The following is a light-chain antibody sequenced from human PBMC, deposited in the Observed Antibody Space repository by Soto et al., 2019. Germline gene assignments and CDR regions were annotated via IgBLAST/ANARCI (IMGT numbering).Light chain of an antibody. CDR1: SSDVGSYNR. CDR3: SSSPSSSTWV. V-gene: IGLV2-18*02. Sequence: QSALTQPPSVSGSPGQSVTISCTGTSSDVGSYNRVSWYQQPPGTAPKLMIYQVSNRPSGVPDRFSGSKSGNTASLTISGLQAEDDSDYYCSSSPSSSTWVFGGGTKLTVL. CDR2: QVS. J-gene: IGLJ3*02.